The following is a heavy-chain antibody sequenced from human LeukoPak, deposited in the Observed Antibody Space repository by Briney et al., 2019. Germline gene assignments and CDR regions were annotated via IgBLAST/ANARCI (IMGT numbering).Heavy chain of an antibody. CDR3: AKLGIVWFEKWYYFDY. V-gene: IGHV1-8*01. D-gene: IGHD3-10*01. CDR2: MNPNSGNT. J-gene: IGHJ4*02. CDR1: GYTFTSSD. Sequence: GASVKVSCKASGYTFTSSDINWVRQATGQGLEWMGWMNPNSGNTDYAQKFQGRVTMTRNTSISTAYMELSSLRSEDTAVYYCAKLGIVWFEKWYYFDYWGQGTLVTVSS.